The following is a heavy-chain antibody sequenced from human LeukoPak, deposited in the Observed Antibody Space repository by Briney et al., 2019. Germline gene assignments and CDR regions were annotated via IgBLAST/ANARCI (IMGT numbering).Heavy chain of an antibody. D-gene: IGHD4-17*01. J-gene: IGHJ4*02. Sequence: SETLSLTCTVSGGSISSGTYYWSWIRQPPGKGLEWIGYIYYSGSTNYNPSLKSRVTMSVDTSKNQFSLKLSSVTAADTAVYYCARGDFDYGRGYFDYWGQGTLVTVSS. CDR1: GGSISSGTYY. CDR3: ARGDFDYGRGYFDY. CDR2: IYYSGST. V-gene: IGHV4-61*01.